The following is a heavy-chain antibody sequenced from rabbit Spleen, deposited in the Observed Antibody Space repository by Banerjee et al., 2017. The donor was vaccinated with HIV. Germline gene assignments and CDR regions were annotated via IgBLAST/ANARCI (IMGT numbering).Heavy chain of an antibody. CDR1: GFDLSNYYY. CDR2: TYIGDYDST. J-gene: IGHJ4*01. CDR3: ARAAYAYGGYAYIAAFNL. Sequence: QERLVESGGGLVKPEGSLTLTCKASGFDLSNYYYMCWVRQAPGKGLEWIACTYIGDYDSTYYASWAKGRFTISKTSSTTVTLQMTSLTVADTATYFCARAAYAYGGYAYIAAFNLWGPGTLVTVS. V-gene: IGHV1S45*01. D-gene: IGHD6-1*01.